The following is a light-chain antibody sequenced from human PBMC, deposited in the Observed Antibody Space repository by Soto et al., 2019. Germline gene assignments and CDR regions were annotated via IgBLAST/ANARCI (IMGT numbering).Light chain of an antibody. CDR3: MQALQTPLT. J-gene: IGKJ4*01. CDR2: LGS. V-gene: IGKV2-28*01. Sequence: DIVMTQSPLSLPVTPGEPASISCRSSQSLLHSNGYNYLDWYLQKPGQSPHLLIYLGSNRASGVPDRFSGSGSGTDFTLKINRVEAEDVGVYYCMQALQTPLTFGGGTKVDIK. CDR1: QSLLHSNGYNY.